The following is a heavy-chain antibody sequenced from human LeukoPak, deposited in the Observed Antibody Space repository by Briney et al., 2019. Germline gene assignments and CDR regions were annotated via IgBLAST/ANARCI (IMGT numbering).Heavy chain of an antibody. CDR2: IYYSGNT. Sequence: SETLSLTCTVSGGSISSNNYYWGWIRQTPGKGLEWIGSIYYSGNTNYNPSLRSRVTMSIDTSKNQFSLKLSSVTAADTAVYYCAKAGSGGAFDIWGQGIMVTVSS. J-gene: IGHJ3*02. CDR3: AKAGSGGAFDI. V-gene: IGHV4-39*07. D-gene: IGHD6-25*01. CDR1: GGSISSNNYY.